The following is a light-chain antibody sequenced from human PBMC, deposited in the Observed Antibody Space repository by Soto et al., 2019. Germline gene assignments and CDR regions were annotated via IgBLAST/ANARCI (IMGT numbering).Light chain of an antibody. J-gene: IGKJ1*01. V-gene: IGKV3D-15*01. CDR2: GAS. CDR3: QQFHDWPLT. CDR1: QSINNN. Sequence: EIVLTQSPATLSVSPGERATLSCRASQSINNNLAWYQQKPGQAPRLLIYGASTRATGIPARFSGSGSGTEFTLTISSLQSADFAVYYCQQFHDWPLTFGQGTQVDI.